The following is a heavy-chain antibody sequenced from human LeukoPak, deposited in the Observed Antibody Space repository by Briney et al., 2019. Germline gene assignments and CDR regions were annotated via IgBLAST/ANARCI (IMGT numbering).Heavy chain of an antibody. J-gene: IGHJ6*03. CDR2: VYITGPT. Sequence: SETLSLTCTVSGGSFSGHYWTWIRQPAGRGLEFIGRVYITGPTNYNASLLGRVAMSVDTSKSQFSLNLTSVTAADTAVYYCARAHAPLRSDYYYYLDVWGKGTTVTVS. V-gene: IGHV4-4*07. CDR1: GGSFSGHY. CDR3: ARAHAPLRSDYYYYLDV.